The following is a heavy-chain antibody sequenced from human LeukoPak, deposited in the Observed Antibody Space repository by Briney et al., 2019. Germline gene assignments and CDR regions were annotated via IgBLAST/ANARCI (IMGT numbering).Heavy chain of an antibody. J-gene: IGHJ4*02. CDR3: AKDGEYLLYYYGSGSYSYFDY. CDR2: ISYDGSNK. V-gene: IGHV3-30*18. D-gene: IGHD3-10*01. CDR1: GFTFSSYG. Sequence: GGSLRLSCAASGFTFSSYGMHWVRQAPGKGLEWVAVISYDGSNKYYADSVKGRFTISRDNSKNTLYLQMNSLRAEDTAVYYCAKDGEYLLYYYGSGSYSYFDYWGQGTLVTVSS.